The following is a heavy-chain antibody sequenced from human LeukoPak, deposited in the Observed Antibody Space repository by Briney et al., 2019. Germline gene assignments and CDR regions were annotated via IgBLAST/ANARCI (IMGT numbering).Heavy chain of an antibody. D-gene: IGHD3-10*01. CDR2: IKQDGSEK. CDR3: ADEKWFGEYRA. Sequence: GGSLRLSCAASGFTFSSYSMNWVRQAPGKGLEWVANIKQDGSEKYYVDSVKGRFTISRDNAKNSLYLQMNSLRAEDTAVYYCADEKWFGEYRAWGQGTLVTVSS. V-gene: IGHV3-7*01. J-gene: IGHJ5*02. CDR1: GFTFSSYS.